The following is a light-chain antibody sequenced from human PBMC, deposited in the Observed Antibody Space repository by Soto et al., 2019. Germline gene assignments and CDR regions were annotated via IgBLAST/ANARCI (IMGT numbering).Light chain of an antibody. J-gene: IGKJ1*01. Sequence: ESVLTQSPGTLSLSPGEKATLSCRASQSVSSSYLAWYQQKPGQAPRLLIYGASSRATGIPDRFSGSGSGTDFTLTVSRLEPEDFAVYYCQQFGSSSWTFGQGTKVDIK. V-gene: IGKV3-20*01. CDR2: GAS. CDR3: QQFGSSSWT. CDR1: QSVSSSY.